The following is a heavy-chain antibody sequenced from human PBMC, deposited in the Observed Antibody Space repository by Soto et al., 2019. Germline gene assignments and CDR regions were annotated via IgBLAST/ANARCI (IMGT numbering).Heavy chain of an antibody. CDR1: GYTLSDYF. Sequence: QVQLLQSGAEVRKPGASVRVSCEASGYTLSDYFMQWVRQAPGQGLEWMGWINPNTGDTHYAQKFQGRVTMTRDTSINTAYMERNRRTAEDTAVYFCTREGVCIGTGGTGNDALDIWGQGTKVTFS. J-gene: IGHJ3*02. CDR2: INPNTGDT. D-gene: IGHD6-13*01. CDR3: TREGVCIGTGGTGNDALDI. V-gene: IGHV1-2*02.